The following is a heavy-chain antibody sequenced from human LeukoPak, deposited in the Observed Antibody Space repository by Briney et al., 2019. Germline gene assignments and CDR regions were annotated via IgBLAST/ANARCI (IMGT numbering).Heavy chain of an antibody. D-gene: IGHD6-19*01. CDR3: ARSGWRDAFDI. V-gene: IGHV4-34*01. CDR2: INHSGST. J-gene: IGHJ3*02. Sequence: SETLSLTCAVYGGSFSGYYWSWIRQPPGKGLEWIGEINHSGSTNYNPSLKSRVTISVDTSKNQFSLKLSSVTAVDTAVYYCARSGWRDAFDIWGQGTMVTVSS. CDR1: GGSFSGYY.